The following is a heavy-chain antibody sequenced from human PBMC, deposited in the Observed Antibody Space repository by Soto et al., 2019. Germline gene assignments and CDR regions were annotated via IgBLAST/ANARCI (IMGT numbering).Heavy chain of an antibody. Sequence: QVQLVQSGAEVKKPGSSVKVSCKASGGTFSSYAISWVRQAPGQGLEWMGGIIPIFGTANYAPKFQGRVTITSDESTSTAYMGLSSLRSEDTAVYYCAQGYYYYYGMDVWGQGTTVTVSS. J-gene: IGHJ6*02. CDR3: AQGYYYYYGMDV. CDR1: GGTFSSYA. CDR2: IIPIFGTA. V-gene: IGHV1-69*05.